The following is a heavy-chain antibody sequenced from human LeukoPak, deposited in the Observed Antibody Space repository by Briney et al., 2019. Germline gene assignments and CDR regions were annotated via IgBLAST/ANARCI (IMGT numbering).Heavy chain of an antibody. CDR1: GHTFTSYY. D-gene: IGHD2-2*01. Sequence: GASVKVSCKASGHTFTSYYMHWVRQAPGQGLEWMGIINPSGGSTSYAQKFQGRVTMTRDTSTSTVYMELSSLRSEDTAVYYCEVTGVGYCSSTSCYGAFDIWGQGTMVTVSS. J-gene: IGHJ3*02. CDR2: INPSGGST. CDR3: EVTGVGYCSSTSCYGAFDI. V-gene: IGHV1-46*01.